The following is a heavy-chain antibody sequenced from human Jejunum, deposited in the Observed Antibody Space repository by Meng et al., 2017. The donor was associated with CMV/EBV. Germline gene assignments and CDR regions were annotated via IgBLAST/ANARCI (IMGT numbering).Heavy chain of an antibody. CDR1: GYTFTSYA. CDR2: IDPNTGNP. CDR3: ARDSPLDGYSLLDY. V-gene: IGHV7-4-1*02. D-gene: IGHD5-24*01. J-gene: IGHJ4*02. Sequence: QVQLLQSGSEWKQPGASVKVSCRPSGYTFTSYAINWVRQAPGQGPDWMGWIDPNTGNPTYDQGFTGRFVFSLDTSVSTAYLQINSLRADDTAVYYCARDSPLDGYSLLDYWGQGTLVTAPQ.